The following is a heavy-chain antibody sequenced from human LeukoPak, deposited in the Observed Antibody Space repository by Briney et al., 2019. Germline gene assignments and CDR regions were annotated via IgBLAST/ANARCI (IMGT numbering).Heavy chain of an antibody. V-gene: IGHV3-74*01. Sequence: PGGSLRLSCETAGFTFSSYVMHWVRRTPGKGLVWVSRISHDGIISYADSVKGRFTISRDNAKNTLILQMNSLRPEDTAVYYCVRSLRSADFWGQGTLVTVSS. CDR3: VRSLRSADF. CDR2: ISHDGII. J-gene: IGHJ4*02. CDR1: GFTFSSYV.